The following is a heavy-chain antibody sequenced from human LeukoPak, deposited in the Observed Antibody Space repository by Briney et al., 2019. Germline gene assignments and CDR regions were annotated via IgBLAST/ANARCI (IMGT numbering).Heavy chain of an antibody. CDR3: ARDPPLCSGGSCYFDY. D-gene: IGHD2-15*01. CDR1: GFTFSSYS. CDR2: ISSSSSYI. V-gene: IGHV3-21*01. Sequence: EGSLRLSCAASGFTFSSYSMNWVRQAPGKGLEWVSSISSSSSYIYYADSVKGRFTISRDNAKNSLYLQMNSLRAEDTAVYYCARDPPLCSGGSCYFDYWGQGTLVTVSS. J-gene: IGHJ4*02.